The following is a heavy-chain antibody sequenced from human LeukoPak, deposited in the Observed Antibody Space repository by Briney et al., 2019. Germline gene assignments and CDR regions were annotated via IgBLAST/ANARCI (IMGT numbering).Heavy chain of an antibody. Sequence: SQTLSLTCTVSGGSISSGSYYWSWIRQPAGKGLEWIGRIYTSGSTNYNPSLKSRVTISVDTSKNQFYLKLSSVTAADTAVYYCARGAVPSGWFDPWGQGALVTVSS. V-gene: IGHV4-61*02. CDR2: IYTSGST. CDR1: GGSISSGSYY. J-gene: IGHJ5*02. CDR3: ARGAVPSGWFDP. D-gene: IGHD6-19*01.